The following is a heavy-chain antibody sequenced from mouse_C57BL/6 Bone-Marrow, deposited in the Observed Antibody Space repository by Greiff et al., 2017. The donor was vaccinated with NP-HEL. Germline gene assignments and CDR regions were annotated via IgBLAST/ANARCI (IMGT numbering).Heavy chain of an antibody. V-gene: IGHV1-69*01. CDR1: GYTFTSYW. CDR3: ARFPFDY. CDR2: IDPSDSYT. J-gene: IGHJ2*01. Sequence: QVQLQQPGAELVMPGASVKLSCKASGYTFTSYWMHWVKQRPGQGLEWIGEIDPSDSYTNYNQKFKGKSTLTVDKSSSTAYMQLSSLTSEDPAVYYCARFPFDYWGQGTTLTVSS.